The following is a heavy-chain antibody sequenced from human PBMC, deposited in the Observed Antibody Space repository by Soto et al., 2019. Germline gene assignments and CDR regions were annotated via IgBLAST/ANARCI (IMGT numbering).Heavy chain of an antibody. V-gene: IGHV3-48*03. CDR2: ISSSGSTI. CDR3: ARDSXARWFGELSLGYYGMDV. J-gene: IGHJ6*02. Sequence: GGSLRLSCAASGFTFSSYEMNWVRQAPGKGLEWVSYISSSGSTIYYADSVKGRFTISRDNAKNSLYLQMNSLRAEDTAVYYCARDSXARWFGELSLGYYGMDVWGQGTTVTVSS. CDR1: GFTFSSYE. D-gene: IGHD3-10*01.